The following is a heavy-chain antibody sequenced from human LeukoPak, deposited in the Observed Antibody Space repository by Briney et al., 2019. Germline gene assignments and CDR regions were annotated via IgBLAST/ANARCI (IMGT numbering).Heavy chain of an antibody. CDR2: INPNSGGT. CDR3: ARARLMVRGVISTFSPSPIYYYMDV. V-gene: IGHV1-2*02. J-gene: IGHJ6*03. CDR1: GYTFTGYY. D-gene: IGHD3-10*01. Sequence: ASVKVSCKASGYTFTGYYMHWVRQAPGQGLEWMGWINPNSGGTNYAQKFQGRVTMTRDTSISTAYMELSSLRSEDTAVYYCARARLMVRGVISTFSPSPIYYYMDVWGKGTTVTISS.